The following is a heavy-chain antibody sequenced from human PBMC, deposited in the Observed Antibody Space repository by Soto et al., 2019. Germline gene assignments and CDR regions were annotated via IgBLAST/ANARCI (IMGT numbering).Heavy chain of an antibody. CDR3: ARAYSSAWYYFDY. V-gene: IGHV3-64*01. CDR2: ISSNGGST. Sequence: EVQLVESGGALVQSGGSLRLSCAASGFTFSDYAMHWVRPAPGKGLECVSVISSNGGSTYYASSVQGRFTISRDNSKNTLYLQMGSLRPEDMAMYYCARAYSSAWYYFDYWGQGTQVTVSS. CDR1: GFTFSDYA. D-gene: IGHD6-19*01. J-gene: IGHJ4*02.